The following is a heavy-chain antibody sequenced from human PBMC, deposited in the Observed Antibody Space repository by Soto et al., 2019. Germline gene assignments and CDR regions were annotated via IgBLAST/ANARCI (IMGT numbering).Heavy chain of an antibody. Sequence: ALVKGSCKAAGYTYTCYAIHRLRQTPKKRLEWMGWINAGNGKTKYSQKFQGRVTITRDTSASTVHMELSSLRSEDTPVYYCASDRTRIPGDTRGYSGFNWFDPWGQGTLVTVSS. CDR3: ASDRTRIPGDTRGYSGFNWFDP. J-gene: IGHJ5*02. D-gene: IGHD1-26*01. V-gene: IGHV1-3*01. CDR2: INAGNGKT. CDR1: GYTYTCYA.